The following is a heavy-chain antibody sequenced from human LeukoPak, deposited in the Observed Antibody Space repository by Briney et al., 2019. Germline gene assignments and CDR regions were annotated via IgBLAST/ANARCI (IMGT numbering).Heavy chain of an antibody. D-gene: IGHD3-3*01. CDR2: ISAYNGNT. V-gene: IGHV1-18*01. CDR1: GYTFTSYG. Sequence: ASVKVSCKASGYTFTSYGISWVRQAPGQGLEWMGWISAYNGNTNYAQKLQGRVTMTTDTSTSTAYMELRSLRSDDTAVYHCARDQGFLVGYLYYFDYWGQGTLVTVSS. CDR3: ARDQGFLVGYLYYFDY. J-gene: IGHJ4*02.